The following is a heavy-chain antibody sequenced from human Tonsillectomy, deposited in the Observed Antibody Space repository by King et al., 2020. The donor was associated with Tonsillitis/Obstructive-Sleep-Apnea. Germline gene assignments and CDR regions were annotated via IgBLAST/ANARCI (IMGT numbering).Heavy chain of an antibody. V-gene: IGHV3-23*04. CDR3: AKSSYYDGSGGHYWYFDL. Sequence: VQLVESGGGLVQPGGSLRLSCAASGFTFSSYAMTWVRPPGKGLDWVSGVSGGGGSTYYADSVKGRFTISRDNSKNTLFLQMNSLRAEDTAVYTCAKSSYYDGSGGHYWYFDLWGRGTLVTVSS. CDR2: VSGGGGST. J-gene: IGHJ2*01. CDR1: GFTFSSYA. D-gene: IGHD3-10*01.